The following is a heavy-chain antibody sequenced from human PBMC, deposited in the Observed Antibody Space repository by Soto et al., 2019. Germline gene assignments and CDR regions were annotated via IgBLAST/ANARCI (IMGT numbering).Heavy chain of an antibody. CDR2: INNAGNT. Sequence: EVQLVESGGTLVQPGGSLRLSCAASGFDASVNYMTWVRQAPGKGLEWVSAINNAGNTFFADSVKGRFTISRDDSKNTLYLQMNRLRVEDTAMYYCVRENYSYGMDVWGQGTAVTVSS. V-gene: IGHV3-66*01. J-gene: IGHJ6*02. CDR1: GFDASVNY. CDR3: VRENYSYGMDV.